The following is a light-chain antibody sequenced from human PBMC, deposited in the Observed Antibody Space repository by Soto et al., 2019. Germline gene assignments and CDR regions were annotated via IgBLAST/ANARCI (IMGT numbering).Light chain of an antibody. CDR2: GAS. CDR3: QQYNNWPPYT. CDR1: QSVSSN. V-gene: IGKV3-15*01. Sequence: EIVMTQSPATLSVSPGERATLSCRASQSVSSNLAWYQQKPGQAPRLLIYGASTRATGIPARFSGSGSGTEFTLTHGSLQSEDFAVYYCQQYNNWPPYTFGQGTKLEIK. J-gene: IGKJ2*01.